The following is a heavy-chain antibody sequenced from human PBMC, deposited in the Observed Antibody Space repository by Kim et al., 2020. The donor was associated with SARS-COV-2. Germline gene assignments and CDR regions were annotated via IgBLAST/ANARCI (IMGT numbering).Heavy chain of an antibody. CDR3: ACRLSASARGGFDY. CDR2: RYHTGNT. D-gene: IGHD5-12*01. V-gene: IGHV4-31*03. J-gene: IGHJ4*01. Sequence: SETLSLTCSVSGDSISGGGYFWTWIRQRPGKGLEWIGYRYHTGNTYYNPSLKSRTVISADTSKNQFSLNLSSVTAADTAVYYCACRLSASARGGFDYWG. CDR1: GDSISGGGYF.